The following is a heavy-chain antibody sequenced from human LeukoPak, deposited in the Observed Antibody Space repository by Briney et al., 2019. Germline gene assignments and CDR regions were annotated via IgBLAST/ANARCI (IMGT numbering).Heavy chain of an antibody. D-gene: IGHD6-19*01. J-gene: IGHJ5*02. CDR2: ISGSGGDI. CDR1: GLTFSSYG. Sequence: PGGSLRLSCAASGLTFSSYGMHWVRQAPGQGLGWVSLISGSGGDIRYADSVRGRFSISRDNSKNTLYLQMNSLRAEDTAVFYCAKLPTTGWYAGGNWFDPWGQGTLVTVSS. CDR3: AKLPTTGWYAGGNWFDP. V-gene: IGHV3-23*01.